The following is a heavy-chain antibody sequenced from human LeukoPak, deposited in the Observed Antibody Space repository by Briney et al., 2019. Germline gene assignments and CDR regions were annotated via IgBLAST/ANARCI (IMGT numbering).Heavy chain of an antibody. Sequence: GGSLRLSCAASGFTFSSYEMNWVRQAPGKGLEWVAFIRYDGSNKYYADSVKGRFTISRDNSKNTLYLQMNSLRAEDTAVYYCAKDGETGLYYYYYMDVWGKGTTVTVSS. V-gene: IGHV3-30*02. CDR3: AKDGETGLYYYYYMDV. J-gene: IGHJ6*03. CDR1: GFTFSSYE. D-gene: IGHD2-21*01. CDR2: IRYDGSNK.